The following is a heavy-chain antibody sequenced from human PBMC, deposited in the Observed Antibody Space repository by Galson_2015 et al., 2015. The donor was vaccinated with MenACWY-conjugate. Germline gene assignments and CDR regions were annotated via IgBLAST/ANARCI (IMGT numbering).Heavy chain of an antibody. Sequence: SLRLSCAASGFTFDDYGMSWVRQAPGMGLEWVSVIYGGDNTYYADSVKGRFTISRDNSKNTLYLQMNSLRAEDTAVYYCARVKGYYFDYWGQG. V-gene: IGHV3-53*01. D-gene: IGHD6-13*01. CDR3: ARVKGYYFDY. CDR1: GFTFDDYG. J-gene: IGHJ4*02. CDR2: IYGGDNT.